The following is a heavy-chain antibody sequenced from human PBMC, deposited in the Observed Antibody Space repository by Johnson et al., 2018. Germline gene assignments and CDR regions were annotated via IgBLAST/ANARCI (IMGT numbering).Heavy chain of an antibody. Sequence: VQLVESGGGLVKPGGSLRVSCAASGFNFNYAWMSWVRQAPGKGLAWVGRIKSSPDPGTTDYAAPVKGRFTISRDISKNTLYLQMNSLRAEDTAVYYGSKDQLMFAVADIDDAFDIWGQGTMVTVSS. D-gene: IGHD6-19*01. CDR3: SKDQLMFAVADIDDAFDI. J-gene: IGHJ3*02. V-gene: IGHV3-15*01. CDR1: GFNFNYAW. CDR2: IKSSPDPGTT.